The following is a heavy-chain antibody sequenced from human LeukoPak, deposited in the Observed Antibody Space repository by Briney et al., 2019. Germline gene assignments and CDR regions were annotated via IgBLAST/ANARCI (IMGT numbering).Heavy chain of an antibody. D-gene: IGHD6-19*01. V-gene: IGHV1-2*02. J-gene: IGHJ4*02. CDR3: GRDLRGGGIAVAGTLDY. Sequence: GASVKVSCKASGYTFTGYYMHWVRQAPGQGLEWMGWINPNSGGTNYAQKFQGRVTMTRDTSISTAYMELSRLRSGDTAVYYCGRDLRGGGIAVAGTLDYWGQGTLVTVSS. CDR1: GYTFTGYY. CDR2: INPNSGGT.